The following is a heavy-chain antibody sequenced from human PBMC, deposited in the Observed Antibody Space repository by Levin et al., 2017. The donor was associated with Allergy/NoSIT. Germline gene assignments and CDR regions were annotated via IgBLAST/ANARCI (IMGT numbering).Heavy chain of an antibody. CDR3: AAVLSPYYFDSSVYYHDDYFDY. Sequence: PEASVKVSCMASGFSFSSSAIQWVRQARGQRLEWIGWIVVGRGYTDYAQKFQERVIITTDMSTSTAYMELISLRSEDTAVYYCAAVLSPYYFDSSVYYHDDYFDYWGQGTLVTVSS. CDR2: IVVGRGYT. V-gene: IGHV1-58*02. D-gene: IGHD3-22*01. J-gene: IGHJ4*02. CDR1: GFSFSSSA.